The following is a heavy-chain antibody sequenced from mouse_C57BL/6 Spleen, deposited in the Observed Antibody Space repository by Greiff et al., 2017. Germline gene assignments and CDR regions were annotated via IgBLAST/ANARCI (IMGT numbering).Heavy chain of an antibody. Sequence: ESGPGMVKPSQSLSLTCTVTGYSITSGYDWHWIRHFPGNKLEWMGYISYSGSTNYNPSLKSRISITHDTSKNHFFLKLNSVTTEDTATYYCARDGGYYAWFAYWGQGTLVTVSA. CDR1: GYSITSGYD. J-gene: IGHJ3*01. D-gene: IGHD2-3*01. CDR2: ISYSGST. V-gene: IGHV3-1*01. CDR3: ARDGGYYAWFAY.